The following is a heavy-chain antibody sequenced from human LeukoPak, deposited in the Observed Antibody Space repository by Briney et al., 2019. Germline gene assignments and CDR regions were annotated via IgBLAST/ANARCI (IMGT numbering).Heavy chain of an antibody. D-gene: IGHD2-8*02. Sequence: GGSLRLSCGASGFTLSSSAMHWVRPGPGKGLEWVAYIAHHGNNKYYADSVKGRFTISRDNSKGSLYLQMNSLRADDTAVYYCAKDGSWSCTDWGQGTLVRVSS. CDR1: GFTLSSSA. J-gene: IGHJ4*02. CDR3: AKDGSWSCTD. V-gene: IGHV3-30*02. CDR2: IAHHGNNK.